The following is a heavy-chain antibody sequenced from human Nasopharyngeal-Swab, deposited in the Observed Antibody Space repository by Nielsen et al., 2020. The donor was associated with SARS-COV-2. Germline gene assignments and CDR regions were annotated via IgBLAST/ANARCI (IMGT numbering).Heavy chain of an antibody. Sequence: ASVKVSCKASGYTFTSYGISWVRQAPGQGLEWMGWISAYNGNTNYAQKLQGRVTMTTDTSTSTAYMELRSLRSDDTAVYYCARVKENSGSEGGFDYWGQGTLVTVSS. CDR1: GYTFTSYG. CDR2: ISAYNGNT. V-gene: IGHV1-18*01. CDR3: ARVKENSGSEGGFDY. D-gene: IGHD1-26*01. J-gene: IGHJ4*02.